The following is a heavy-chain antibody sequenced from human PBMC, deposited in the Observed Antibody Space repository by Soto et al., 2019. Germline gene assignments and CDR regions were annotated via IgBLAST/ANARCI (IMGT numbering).Heavy chain of an antibody. D-gene: IGHD2-15*01. CDR2: IIPIFGTA. J-gene: IGHJ5*02. V-gene: IGHV1-69*13. CDR3: ASRGYCSGGSCYWFDA. CDR1: GGTFSSYA. Sequence: SVKVSCKASGGTFSSYAISWVRQAPGQGLEWMGGIIPIFGTANYAQKFQGSVTITADESTSTAYMELSSLRSEDTAVYYCASRGYCSGGSCYWFDAWGQGTLVTVSS.